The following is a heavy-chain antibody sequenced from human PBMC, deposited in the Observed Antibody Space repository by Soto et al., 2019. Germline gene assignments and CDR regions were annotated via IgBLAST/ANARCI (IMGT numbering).Heavy chain of an antibody. V-gene: IGHV4-30-4*01. CDR3: ARGSYYYDSSGYYHH. Sequence: TLSLTCAVSGGSISSGDYYWSWIRQPPGKGLEWIGYIYYSGSTYYNPSLKSRVTISVDTSKNQFSLKLSSVTAADTAVYYCARGSYYYDSSGYYHHWGRGTLVTVSS. CDR1: GGSISSGDYY. D-gene: IGHD3-22*01. CDR2: IYYSGST. J-gene: IGHJ5*02.